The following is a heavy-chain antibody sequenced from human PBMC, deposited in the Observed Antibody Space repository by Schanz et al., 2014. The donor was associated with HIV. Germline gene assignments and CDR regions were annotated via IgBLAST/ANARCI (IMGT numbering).Heavy chain of an antibody. V-gene: IGHV1-69*06. CDR2: IIPIFGTS. CDR1: GGTFSSYA. Sequence: VQLVQSGAEVKKPGSSVKVSCKASGGTFSSYAISWVRQAPGQGLEWMGGIIPIFGTSNYAQKFQGRVTITADKSTSTAYLELSSLRSEDTAVYYCTKVGSVISSGWYSGSYCYSGAFDYWGQGTLVTVSS. CDR3: TKVGSVISSGWYSGSYCYSGAFDY. D-gene: IGHD2-15*01. J-gene: IGHJ4*02.